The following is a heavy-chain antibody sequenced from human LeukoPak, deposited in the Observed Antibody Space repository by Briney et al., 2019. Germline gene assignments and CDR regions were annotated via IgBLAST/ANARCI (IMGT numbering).Heavy chain of an antibody. CDR2: INPNSGGT. CDR3: ARPARGYSYGLAGDY. Sequence: ASVKVSCKASGYSFTDYYIHWVRQAPGQGLEWMGWINPNSGGTNYARKFEGRFTMTRETSIRTAYMELGGLRSDDTAFYFCARPARGYSYGLAGDYWGQGTLITVSS. V-gene: IGHV1-2*02. J-gene: IGHJ4*02. CDR1: GYSFTDYY. D-gene: IGHD5-18*01.